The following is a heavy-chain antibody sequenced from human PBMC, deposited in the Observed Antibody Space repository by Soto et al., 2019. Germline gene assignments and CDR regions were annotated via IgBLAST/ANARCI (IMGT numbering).Heavy chain of an antibody. V-gene: IGHV3-53*01. D-gene: IGHD6-6*01. Sequence: PGGSLRLSCAASGFTVSSNYMNWVRQAPGKGLKWLSIIYSDGTTYYADSVKGRFTISRDNFKNTLYLQMNNLRAEDTAVYYCAILSNWGQGTLVTVSS. CDR1: GFTVSSNY. CDR3: AILSN. CDR2: IYSDGTT. J-gene: IGHJ4*02.